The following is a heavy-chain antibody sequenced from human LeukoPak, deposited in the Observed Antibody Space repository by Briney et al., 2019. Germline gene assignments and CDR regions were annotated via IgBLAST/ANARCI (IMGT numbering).Heavy chain of an antibody. V-gene: IGHV3-11*01. D-gene: IGHD6-13*01. Sequence: PGGSLRLSCAASGFTFSDYYMAWIRQAPGKGLEWVSLISYSGNLIHYADSVKGRFTISRDNAKNSLYLQMHSLRADDTAVYYCARALWGIAAAGGTWGFWGQGTLVTVSS. CDR2: ISYSGNLI. J-gene: IGHJ4*02. CDR3: ARALWGIAAAGGTWGF. CDR1: GFTFSDYY.